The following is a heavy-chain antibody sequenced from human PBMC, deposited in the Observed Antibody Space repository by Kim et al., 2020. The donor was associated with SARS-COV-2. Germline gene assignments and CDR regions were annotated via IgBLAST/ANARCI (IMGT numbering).Heavy chain of an antibody. Sequence: SETLSLTCTVSGGSISSGGYYWSWIRQHPEKGLEWIGYIYYSGSTYYNPSLKSRVTISVDTSKNQFSLKLSSVTAADTAVYYCARVPILRIAAREKGEDAFDIWGQGTMVTVSS. CDR1: GGSISSGGYY. J-gene: IGHJ3*02. D-gene: IGHD6-6*01. V-gene: IGHV4-31*03. CDR3: ARVPILRIAAREKGEDAFDI. CDR2: IYYSGST.